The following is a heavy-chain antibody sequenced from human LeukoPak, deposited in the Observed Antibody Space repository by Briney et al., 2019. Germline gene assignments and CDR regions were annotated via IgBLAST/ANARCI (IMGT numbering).Heavy chain of an antibody. CDR3: ARHLGSSWYEGLDF. D-gene: IGHD6-13*01. Sequence: SETLSLTCTVSGGSISSSRYYWGWIRQPPGKGPEWIGSIYYSGSTYYNPSLKSRVTISVDTSNNQFYPKLSSVIAADTAVYYCARHLGSSWYEGLDFWGQGTLVIVSS. V-gene: IGHV4-39*01. CDR2: IYYSGST. CDR1: GGSISSSRYY. J-gene: IGHJ4*02.